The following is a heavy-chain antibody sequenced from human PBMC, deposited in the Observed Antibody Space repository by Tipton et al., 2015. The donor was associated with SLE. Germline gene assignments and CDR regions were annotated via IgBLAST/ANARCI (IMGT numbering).Heavy chain of an antibody. CDR2: INHSGST. V-gene: IGHV4-34*01. Sequence: TLSLTYAVYGGSFSGYYWSWIRQSPGKGLEWIGEINHSGSTNYNPSLKSRVTISVDTSKKQFSLKVSSVTAADTAVYYCARAQRLVRWFDPWGQGTLVTVSS. CDR3: ARAQRLVRWFDP. D-gene: IGHD6-13*01. CDR1: GGSFSGYY. J-gene: IGHJ5*02.